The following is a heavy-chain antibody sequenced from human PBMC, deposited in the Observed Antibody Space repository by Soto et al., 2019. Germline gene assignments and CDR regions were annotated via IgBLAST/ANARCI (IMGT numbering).Heavy chain of an antibody. V-gene: IGHV1-3*01. Sequence: ASVKVSCKASGYTLISYAIHWVRQAPGQRLEWMGCITAGNGDTKYSQKFQGRVTITRDTSANTAYMELSSLRSEDTAVYYCARGPYSGSYYNWFDPWGQGTLVTVSS. CDR3: ARGPYSGSYYNWFDP. CDR2: ITAGNGDT. D-gene: IGHD1-26*01. J-gene: IGHJ5*02. CDR1: GYTLISYA.